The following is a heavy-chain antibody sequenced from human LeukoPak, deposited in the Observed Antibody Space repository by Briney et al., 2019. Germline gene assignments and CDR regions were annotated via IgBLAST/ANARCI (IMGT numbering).Heavy chain of an antibody. J-gene: IGHJ6*02. D-gene: IGHD3-10*01. CDR2: ISYDGSNK. CDR1: GFTFSSYA. CDR3: ARWFGELFSSYYYYYGMDV. Sequence: GGSLRLSCAASGFTFSSYAMHWVRQAPGKGLEWVAVISYDGSNKYYADSVKGRFTIPRDNSKNTLYLQMNSLRAEDTAVYYCARWFGELFSSYYYYYGMDVWGQGTTVTVSS. V-gene: IGHV3-30-3*01.